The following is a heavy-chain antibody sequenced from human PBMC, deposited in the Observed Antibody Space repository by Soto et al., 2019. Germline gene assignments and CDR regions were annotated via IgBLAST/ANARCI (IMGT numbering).Heavy chain of an antibody. CDR2: MSSNGDNT. CDR1: GFSFSNYA. D-gene: IGHD7-27*01. Sequence: GGSLRLSCAASGFSFSNYAVHWVRQAPGKGLEYVSAMSSNGDNTYYANSVKGRFTISRDNSKHTVYLQMGGLRSEDMAVYFCAVGMRSTGAMDVWGQGTTVTVSS. V-gene: IGHV3-64*01. CDR3: AVGMRSTGAMDV. J-gene: IGHJ6*02.